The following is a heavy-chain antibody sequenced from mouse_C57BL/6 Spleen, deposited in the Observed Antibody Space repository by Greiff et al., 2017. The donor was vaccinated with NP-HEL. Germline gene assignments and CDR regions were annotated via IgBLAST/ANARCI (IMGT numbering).Heavy chain of an antibody. CDR1: GFTFSSYA. J-gene: IGHJ3*01. CDR3: ARGYSSSWFAY. CDR2: ISDGGSYT. D-gene: IGHD1-1*01. V-gene: IGHV5-4*01. Sequence: EVQRVESGGGLVKPGGSLKLSCAASGFTFSSYAMSWVRQTPEKRLEWVATISDGGSYTYYPDNVKGRFTISRDNAKNNLYLQMSHLKSEDTAMYYWARGYSSSWFAYWGQGTLVTVSA.